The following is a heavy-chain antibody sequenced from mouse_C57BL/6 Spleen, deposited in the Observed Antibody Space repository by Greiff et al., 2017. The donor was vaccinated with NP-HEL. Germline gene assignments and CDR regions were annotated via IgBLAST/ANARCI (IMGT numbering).Heavy chain of an antibody. Sequence: VQLQQSGAELVKPGASVKISCKASGYAFSSYWMNWVKQRPGKGLEWIGQIYPGDGDTNYNGKFKGKATLTADKSSSTAYMQLSSLTSEDSAVYFCAREGRDYAMDYWGQGPSVTVSS. CDR1: GYAFSSYW. CDR2: IYPGDGDT. CDR3: AREGRDYAMDY. V-gene: IGHV1-80*01. J-gene: IGHJ4*01.